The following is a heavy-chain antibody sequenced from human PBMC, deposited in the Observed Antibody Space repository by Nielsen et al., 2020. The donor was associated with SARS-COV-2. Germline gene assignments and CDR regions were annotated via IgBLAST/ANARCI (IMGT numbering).Heavy chain of an antibody. CDR3: ARVARDRLVHNNWFDP. CDR1: GGSISSSSYY. Sequence: SETLSLTCTVSGGSISSSSYYWGWIRQPPGKGLERIGSIYYSGSTYYNPSLKSRVTISVDTSKNQFSLKLSSVTAADTAVYYCARVARDRLVHNNWFDPWGQGTLVTVSS. J-gene: IGHJ5*02. V-gene: IGHV4-39*01. CDR2: IYYSGST. D-gene: IGHD6-19*01.